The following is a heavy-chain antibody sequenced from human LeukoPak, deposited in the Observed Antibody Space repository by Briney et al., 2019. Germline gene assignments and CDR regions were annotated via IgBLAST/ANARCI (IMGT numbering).Heavy chain of an antibody. J-gene: IGHJ4*02. Sequence: GASVKVSCKASGYTFTGYYMHWVRQAPGQGLEWMGWINPNSGGTNYAQKFQGWVTMTRDTSISTAYMELSRLRSDDTAVYYCAKLGKGKNLYRDPDLDYWGQGTLVTVSS. V-gene: IGHV1-2*04. D-gene: IGHD4-17*01. CDR2: INPNSGGT. CDR1: GYTFTGYY. CDR3: AKLGKGKNLYRDPDLDY.